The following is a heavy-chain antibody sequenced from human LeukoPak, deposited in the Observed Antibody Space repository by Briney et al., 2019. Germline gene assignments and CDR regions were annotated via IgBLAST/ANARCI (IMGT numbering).Heavy chain of an antibody. CDR3: ARADYYGSGSYRIDP. CDR2: INYSGNT. D-gene: IGHD3-10*01. J-gene: IGHJ5*02. V-gene: IGHV4-59*01. CDR1: GGSISDYY. Sequence: PSETLSLTCTVSGGSISDYYWSWIRQPPGKGLEWIGYINYSGNTNYNPSLKSRVTISVDTSKNQFSLKLSSVTAADTAVYYCARADYYGSGSYRIDPWGQGTLVTVSS.